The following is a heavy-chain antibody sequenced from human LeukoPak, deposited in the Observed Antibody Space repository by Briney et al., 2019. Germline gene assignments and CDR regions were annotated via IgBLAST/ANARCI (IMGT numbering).Heavy chain of an antibody. D-gene: IGHD6-13*01. CDR2: IYYSGAT. CDR1: GGSISSGDYY. J-gene: IGHJ4*02. CDR3: AKVPTMGSSWYFFDC. Sequence: SQTLSLTCTVSGGSISSGDYYWSWIRQHPGTGLEWLGYIYYSGATYYNPSLKSRVTISVDTSKTQFSLKLSSVTAADTAVYFCAKVPTMGSSWYFFDCWGQGTLVTVSS. V-gene: IGHV4-31*03.